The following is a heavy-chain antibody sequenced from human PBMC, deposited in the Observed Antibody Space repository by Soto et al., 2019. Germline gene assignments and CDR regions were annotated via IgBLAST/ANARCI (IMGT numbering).Heavy chain of an antibody. J-gene: IGHJ6*02. Sequence: QVQLVESGGGVVQPGRSLRLSCAASGFTFSSYGMHWVRQAPGKGLEWVAVIWYDGSNKYYADSVKGRFTISRDNSKNTLYLQMNSLRAEETAVYYCARARWGVGGSRAYYYYGMDVWGQGTTVTVSS. CDR3: ARARWGVGGSRAYYYYGMDV. D-gene: IGHD1-26*01. V-gene: IGHV3-33*01. CDR2: IWYDGSNK. CDR1: GFTFSSYG.